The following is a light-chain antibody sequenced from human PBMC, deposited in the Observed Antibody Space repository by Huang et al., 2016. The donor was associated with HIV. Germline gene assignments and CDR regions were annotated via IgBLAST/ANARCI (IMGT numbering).Light chain of an antibody. CDR1: QSVSTF. J-gene: IGKJ5*01. CDR2: DAS. Sequence: DIVLTQSPATLSLSPGERATVSCRASQSVSTFLAWYQHKPGQAPRLLIFDASNRASGVPARFSGTGSGTDFTLTINSLEPSDVAVYYCQQHSYWPITFGRGTRLEI. CDR3: QQHSYWPIT. V-gene: IGKV3-11*01.